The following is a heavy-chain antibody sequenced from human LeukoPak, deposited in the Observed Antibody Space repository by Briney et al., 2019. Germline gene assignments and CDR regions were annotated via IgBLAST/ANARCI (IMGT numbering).Heavy chain of an antibody. D-gene: IGHD6-19*01. Sequence: PGRSLRLSCAASAFTFSSYAMHWVRQAPGKGLEWVAVISYDGSNKYYADSVKGRFTISRDNSKNTLYLQMNSLRAEDTAVYYCARSSIAVAGTGVEDYWGQGTLVTVSS. J-gene: IGHJ4*02. CDR1: AFTFSSYA. CDR3: ARSSIAVAGTGVEDY. V-gene: IGHV3-30-3*01. CDR2: ISYDGSNK.